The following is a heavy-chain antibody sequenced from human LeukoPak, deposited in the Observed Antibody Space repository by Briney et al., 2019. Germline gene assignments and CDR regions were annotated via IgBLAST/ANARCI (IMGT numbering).Heavy chain of an antibody. D-gene: IGHD1-26*01. CDR2: TYYSGST. Sequence: SETLSLTCTVSGGSISSYYWSWIRQPPGKGLEWIGYTYYSGSTNYNPSLKSRVTISVDTSKNQFSLKLSSVTAADTAVYYCARAAVGATVDYWGQGTLVTVSS. J-gene: IGHJ4*02. CDR1: GGSISSYY. CDR3: ARAAVGATVDY. V-gene: IGHV4-59*01.